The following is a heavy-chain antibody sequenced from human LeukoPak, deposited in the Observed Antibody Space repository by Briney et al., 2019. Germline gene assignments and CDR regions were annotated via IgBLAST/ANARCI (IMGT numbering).Heavy chain of an antibody. Sequence: GESLKISCKVSGYSFTAYWIGWVRQMPGMGLEWVAITYPGDSNTVYSPSFQGQVTISADTSISTAYLQWNSLRASDTAMYFCVRHPQRIGWSHFDYWGQGTLVTVSP. V-gene: IGHV5-51*01. CDR3: VRHPQRIGWSHFDY. CDR2: TYPGDSNT. CDR1: GYSFTAYW. D-gene: IGHD6-19*01. J-gene: IGHJ4*02.